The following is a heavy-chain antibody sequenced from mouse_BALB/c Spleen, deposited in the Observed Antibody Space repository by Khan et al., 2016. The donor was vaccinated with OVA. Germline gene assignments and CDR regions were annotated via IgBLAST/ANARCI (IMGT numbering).Heavy chain of an antibody. CDR1: GYTFTTAG. J-gene: IGHJ1*01. Sequence: QIQLVQSGPELKKPGETVRISCKASGYTFTTAGMQWVQKMPGKGLKWIGWINTHSGVPKYAEDFKGRFAFSLETSASTAYLQITNLKNADTATYLCAGGYGYGWYFDVWGAGTTVTVSS. CDR3: AGGYGYGWYFDV. CDR2: INTHSGVP. V-gene: IGHV9-4*02. D-gene: IGHD2-2*01.